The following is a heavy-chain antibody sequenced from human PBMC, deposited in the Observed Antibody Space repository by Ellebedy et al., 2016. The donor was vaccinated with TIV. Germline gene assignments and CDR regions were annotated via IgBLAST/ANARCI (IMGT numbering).Heavy chain of an antibody. J-gene: IGHJ4*02. V-gene: IGHV3-21*01. Sequence: PGGSLRLSCAASGFTFSSYSMNWVRQAPGKGLEWVPSISSSSSYIYYADSVKGRFTISRDNAKNSLYLQINSLRAEDTAVYYCARGGRWYQLLWGPGKKDFDYWGQGTLVTVSS. CDR3: ARGGRWYQLLWGPGKKDFDY. D-gene: IGHD2-2*01. CDR2: ISSSSSYI. CDR1: GFTFSSYS.